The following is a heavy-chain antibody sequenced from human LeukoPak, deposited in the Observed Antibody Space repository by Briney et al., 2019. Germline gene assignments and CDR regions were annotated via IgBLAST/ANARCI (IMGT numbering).Heavy chain of an antibody. D-gene: IGHD2-15*01. CDR1: GYTFTGYY. CDR2: INPNSGGT. V-gene: IGHV1-2*02. Sequence: ASVKVSCKASGYTFTGYYMHWVRQAPGQGLEWMGWINPNSGGTNYAQKFQGRVTMTRDTSISTAYMELSRLRSDDTAVYYCTRAAYCSGGSCSASFDPWGQGTLVTVSS. J-gene: IGHJ5*02. CDR3: TRAAYCSGGSCSASFDP.